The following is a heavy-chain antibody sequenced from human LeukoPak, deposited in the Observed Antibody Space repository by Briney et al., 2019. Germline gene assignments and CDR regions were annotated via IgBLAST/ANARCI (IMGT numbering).Heavy chain of an antibody. Sequence: SETRSLTCTVSGGSISSYYWSWIRQPPGKGLEWIGYIYYSGSTNYNPSLKSRVTISVDTSKNQFSLKLSSVTAADTAVYYCAKLSGGSSNWGQGTLVTVSS. V-gene: IGHV4-59*08. CDR1: GGSISSYY. J-gene: IGHJ4*02. CDR2: IYYSGST. D-gene: IGHD2-15*01. CDR3: AKLSGGSSN.